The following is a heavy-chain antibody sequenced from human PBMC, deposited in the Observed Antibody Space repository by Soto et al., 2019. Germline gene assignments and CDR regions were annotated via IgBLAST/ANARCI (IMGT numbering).Heavy chain of an antibody. D-gene: IGHD3-10*01. J-gene: IGHJ6*02. CDR2: IIPLFGTT. V-gene: IGHV1-69*01. CDR3: EIDVGSGEFSFV. CDR1: GGTFSNYV. Sequence: QVQLVQSGTEVKKPGSSAKVSCKASGGTFSNYVISWVRQAPGQGLEWMGGIIPLFGTTDYAKKFQGRIAITADESTTTVYMDLSSLRFDDTAVYFCEIDVGSGEFSFVWGQGTTVIVSS.